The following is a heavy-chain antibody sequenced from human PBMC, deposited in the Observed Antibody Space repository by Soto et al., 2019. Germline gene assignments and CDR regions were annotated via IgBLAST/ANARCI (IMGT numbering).Heavy chain of an antibody. CDR2: IYYSGST. J-gene: IGHJ6*02. V-gene: IGHV4-59*01. Sequence: SETLSLTCTVSGGSFSSYYWSWMRQPPGKGLEWIGYIYYSGSTDYNPSLKSRVTISVDTSKNQFSLKLSSVAAADTAVYYCARDLAAARPNGEYYYGMDVWGQGTTVTVSS. CDR3: ARDLAAARPNGEYYYGMDV. CDR1: GGSFSSYY. D-gene: IGHD6-6*01.